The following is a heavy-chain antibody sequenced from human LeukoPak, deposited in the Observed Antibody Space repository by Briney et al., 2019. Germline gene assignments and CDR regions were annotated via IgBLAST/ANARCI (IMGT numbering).Heavy chain of an antibody. V-gene: IGHV1-2*02. CDR1: GYTFTGYY. Sequence: ASVKVSCKASGYTFTGYYMHWVRQAPGQGLEWMGWINPSGGTNYAQKFQGRVTMTRDTSISTAYMELSRLRSDDTAVYYCARDQRSCSGGGCYPGWFAPWGQGTLVTVSS. CDR3: ARDQRSCSGGGCYPGWFAP. J-gene: IGHJ5*02. D-gene: IGHD2-15*01. CDR2: INPSGGT.